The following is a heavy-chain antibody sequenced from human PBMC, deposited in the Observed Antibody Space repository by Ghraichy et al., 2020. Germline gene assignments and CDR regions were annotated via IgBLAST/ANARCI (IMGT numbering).Heavy chain of an antibody. D-gene: IGHD5-18*01. CDR2: IKQDGSEK. CDR1: GFTFSSYW. Sequence: GALNISCAASGFTFSSYWMSWVRQAPGKGLEWVANIKQDGSEKYYVDSVKGRFTISRDNAKNSLYLQMNSLRAEDTAVYYCARDSYGGPFDYWGQGTLVTVSS. CDR3: ARDSYGGPFDY. V-gene: IGHV3-7*01. J-gene: IGHJ4*02.